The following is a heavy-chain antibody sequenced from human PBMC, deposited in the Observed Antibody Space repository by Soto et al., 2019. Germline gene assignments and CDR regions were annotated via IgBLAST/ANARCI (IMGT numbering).Heavy chain of an antibody. CDR1: GYTLTELA. J-gene: IGHJ5*02. D-gene: IGHD3-10*01. CDR2: FDPEDGET. CDR3: ATSYPLVRGALKQYNWFDP. V-gene: IGHV1-24*01. Sequence: ASVKVSCKVSGYTLTELAIHWVRQAPGKGLEWMGGFDPEDGETIYAQKFQGRVNMTEDTSTDTAYMELSSLRSEDTAVYYCATSYPLVRGALKQYNWFDPWGQGTLVTVSS.